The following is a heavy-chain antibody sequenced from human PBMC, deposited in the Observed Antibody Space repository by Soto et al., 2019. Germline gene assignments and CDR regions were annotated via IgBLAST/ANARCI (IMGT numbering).Heavy chain of an antibody. V-gene: IGHV2-5*02. CDR3: AHRREGTWSFDY. Sequence: QITLKESGPTLVKPTQTLTLTCTFSGFSLSTRGAGVGWIRQPPGKALEWLALIYWDDDKRYSPSLKNRLTIPKDTSKNQVVLTMTNMDPVDKATYSCAHRREGTWSFDYWGQGTLVTVSS. CDR1: GFSLSTRGAG. J-gene: IGHJ4*02. CDR2: IYWDDDK. D-gene: IGHD6-13*01.